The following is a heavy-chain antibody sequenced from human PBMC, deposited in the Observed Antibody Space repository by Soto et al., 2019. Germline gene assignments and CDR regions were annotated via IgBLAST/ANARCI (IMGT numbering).Heavy chain of an antibody. CDR1: GKSVGEDIW. CDR2: VHHSKGA. CDR3: AREGRYNLNS. D-gene: IGHD1-26*01. Sequence: SETPSVTSFVSGKSVGEDIWCRWVRQPPGEGLEWTGEVHHSKGALYNPSLTSRVTVSADVFNNKFFREVRSVGTADTAVYYCAREGRYNLNSGGQGTPVTSPQ. V-gene: IGHV4-4*02. J-gene: IGHJ4*02.